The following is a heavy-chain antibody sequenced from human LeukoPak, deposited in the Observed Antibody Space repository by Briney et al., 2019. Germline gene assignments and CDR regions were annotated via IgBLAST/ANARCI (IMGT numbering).Heavy chain of an antibody. CDR3: ARGAGITMVRGKTPLY. D-gene: IGHD3-10*01. CDR2: INPNSGGT. CDR1: GYTFTSYG. V-gene: IGHV1-2*02. Sequence: ASVKVSCKASGYTFTSYGISWVRQAPGQGLEWMGWINPNSGGTNYAQKFQGRVTMTRDTSISTAYMELSRLRSDDTAVYYCARGAGITMVRGKTPLYWGQGTLVTVSS. J-gene: IGHJ4*02.